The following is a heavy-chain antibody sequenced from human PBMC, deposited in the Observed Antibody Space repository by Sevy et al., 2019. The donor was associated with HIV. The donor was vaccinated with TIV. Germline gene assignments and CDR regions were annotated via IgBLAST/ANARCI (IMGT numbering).Heavy chain of an antibody. V-gene: IGHV3-9*01. Sequence: GGSLRLSCVASGFSCDDFAMHWVRQAPGKGLEWVSGISWDSGRMGYADSVKGRFTISRDNAKNSLYMDMNGLRVEDTALYYCVKDTYFDFWSGYNNWFDPWGQGSQVTVSS. CDR3: VKDTYFDFWSGYNNWFDP. D-gene: IGHD3-3*01. J-gene: IGHJ5*02. CDR1: GFSCDDFA. CDR2: ISWDSGRM.